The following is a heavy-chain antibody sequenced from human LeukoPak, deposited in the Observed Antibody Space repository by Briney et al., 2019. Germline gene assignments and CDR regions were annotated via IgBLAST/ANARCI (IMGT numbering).Heavy chain of an antibody. CDR2: ISSSSSYI. CDR3: ARDLTVTTTTYYYYYYGMDV. V-gene: IGHV3-21*01. D-gene: IGHD4-17*01. CDR1: GFTFSSYS. Sequence: GGSLRLSCAASGFTFSSYSMNWVRQAPGKGLEWVSSISSSSSYIYYADSVKGRFTISRDNAKNSLYLQMNSLRAEDTAVYYCARDLTVTTTTYYYYYYGMDVWGQGTTVTVSS. J-gene: IGHJ6*02.